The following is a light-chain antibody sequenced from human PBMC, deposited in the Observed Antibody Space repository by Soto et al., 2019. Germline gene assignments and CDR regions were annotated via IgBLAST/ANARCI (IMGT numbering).Light chain of an antibody. J-gene: IGKJ2*02. CDR1: QSVSTN. CDR3: QQYNAWPSRT. Sequence: IVLTQSPAALSVSPGERATLSCRASQSVSTNLAWYQQKPGQPPRLLIYGASTRATGVPARFSGSGSGTEFTLTISSMQSVYVAVYYCQQYNAWPSRTFGQGTKVEIK. CDR2: GAS. V-gene: IGKV3-15*01.